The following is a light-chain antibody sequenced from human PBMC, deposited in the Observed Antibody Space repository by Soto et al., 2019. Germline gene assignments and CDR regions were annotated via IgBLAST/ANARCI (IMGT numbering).Light chain of an antibody. CDR1: QSVSSSY. CDR3: QQYVSSPFT. J-gene: IGKJ3*01. CDR2: GAS. V-gene: IGKV3-20*01. Sequence: EFVLTQSPGTLSLSPGERATLSCRASQSVSSSYLAWYQQKPGQAPRLLIYGASSRATGIPDRFSCSGSGTDFTLNISRLEPEDFAVYYCQQYVSSPFTFSPGTKVDIK.